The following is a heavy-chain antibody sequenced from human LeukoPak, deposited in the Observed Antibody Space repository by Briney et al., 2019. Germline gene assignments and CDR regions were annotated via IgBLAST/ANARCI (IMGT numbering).Heavy chain of an antibody. V-gene: IGHV3-20*04. J-gene: IGHJ4*02. Sequence: GGSLRLSCAASGFTFDDYGMSWVRQAPGKGLEWVSGINWNGGSTGYADSVKGRFTISRDNAKNSLYLQMNSLRAEDTALYYCARALRLGELSFPVDYWGQGTLVTVSS. D-gene: IGHD3-16*02. CDR2: INWNGGST. CDR1: GFTFDDYG. CDR3: ARALRLGELSFPVDY.